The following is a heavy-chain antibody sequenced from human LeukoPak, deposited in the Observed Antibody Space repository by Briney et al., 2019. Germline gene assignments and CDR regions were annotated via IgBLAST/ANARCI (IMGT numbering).Heavy chain of an antibody. V-gene: IGHV3-23*01. D-gene: IGHD1-7*01. CDR1: GFTFSSYA. J-gene: IGHJ4*02. CDR3: AQTGTTAPYFDY. CDR2: ISASGGST. Sequence: GGSLRLSCAASGFTFSSYAMSWFRQAPGKGLEWVSAISASGGSTYYADSVKGRFTISRDNSKNTLYLQMNSLRAEDTAVYYCAQTGTTAPYFDYWGQVTLVTVAS.